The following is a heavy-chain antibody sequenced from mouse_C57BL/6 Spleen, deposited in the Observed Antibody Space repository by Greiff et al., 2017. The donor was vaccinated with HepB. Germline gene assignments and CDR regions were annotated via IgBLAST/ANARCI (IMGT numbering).Heavy chain of an antibody. CDR1: GYTFTSYD. J-gene: IGHJ1*03. Sequence: VQLQQSGPELVKPGASVKLSCKASGYTFTSYDINWVKQRPGQGLEWIGWSYPRDGSTKYNEKFKGKATLTVDTSSSTAYMELHSLTSEDSAVYFCAGGALRYWYFDVWGTGTTVTVSS. D-gene: IGHD1-1*01. CDR2: SYPRDGST. CDR3: AGGALRYWYFDV. V-gene: IGHV1-85*01.